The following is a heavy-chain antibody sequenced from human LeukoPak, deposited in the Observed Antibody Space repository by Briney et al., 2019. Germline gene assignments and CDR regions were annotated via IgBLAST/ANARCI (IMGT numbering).Heavy chain of an antibody. J-gene: IGHJ3*02. D-gene: IGHD2-2*01. CDR2: IIPIFGTA. CDR1: GGTFSSYA. Sequence: ASVKVSCKASGGTFSSYAISWVRQAPGQGLEWMVRIIPIFGTANYAQKFQGRVTITTDESTSTAYMELSSLRSEDTAVYYCATDYCSSTSCYADAIPSAFDIWGQGTMVTVSS. CDR3: ATDYCSSTSCYADAIPSAFDI. V-gene: IGHV1-69*05.